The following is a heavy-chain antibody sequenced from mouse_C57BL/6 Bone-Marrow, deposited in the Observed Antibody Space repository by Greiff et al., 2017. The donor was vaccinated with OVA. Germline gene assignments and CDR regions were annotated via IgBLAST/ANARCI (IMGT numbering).Heavy chain of an antibody. V-gene: IGHV14-2*01. CDR3: ATYDYEDY. CDR1: GFNIKDYY. D-gene: IGHD2-4*01. J-gene: IGHJ2*01. Sequence: VQLQQSGAELVKPGASVKLSCTASGFNIKDYYMHWVKQRPEQGLEWIGRIDPEDGEPKYAPKFQGKATIPADTSSNTAYLQLTSLTSVDTAVNYRATYDYEDYWGQGTTLTVSS. CDR2: IDPEDGEP.